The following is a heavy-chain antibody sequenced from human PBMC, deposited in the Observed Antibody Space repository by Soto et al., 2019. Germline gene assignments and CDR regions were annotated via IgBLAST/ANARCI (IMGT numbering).Heavy chain of an antibody. J-gene: IGHJ3*01. CDR2: ISWNSVNI. D-gene: IGHD3-22*01. V-gene: IGHV3-9*01. Sequence: PGGSLRLSCAASGFTFNDYAMHWVRQAPGKGLEWVAGISWNSVNIGYADSVKGRFVITRDNAKNSLFLHMSSLKFEDTAFYYCAKDMVPLDNYGSSGYYHDAFDFWGQGTMVTVSS. CDR3: AKDMVPLDNYGSSGYYHDAFDF. CDR1: GFTFNDYA.